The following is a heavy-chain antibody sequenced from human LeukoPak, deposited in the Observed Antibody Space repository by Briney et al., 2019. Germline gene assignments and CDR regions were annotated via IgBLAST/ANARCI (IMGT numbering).Heavy chain of an antibody. Sequence: PGGSPRLSCAASGFTFDDYGMTWVRQAPGKGLEWVSGINWNGASTGYADSVKGRFTISKDNAKNSLYLQMNSLRAEDTAVYYCARREYDFWSGYYTCFDYWGQGTLVTVSS. CDR2: INWNGAST. V-gene: IGHV3-20*04. CDR1: GFTFDDYG. J-gene: IGHJ4*02. CDR3: ARREYDFWSGYYTCFDY. D-gene: IGHD3-3*01.